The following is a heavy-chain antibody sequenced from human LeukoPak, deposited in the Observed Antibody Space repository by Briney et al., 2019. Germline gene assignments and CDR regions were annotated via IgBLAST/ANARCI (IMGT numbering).Heavy chain of an antibody. Sequence: SETLSLTCAVAGGSISSYYWSLIRQPPGKGLEWSGYIYYSGSTNYNPSLKSRVTISVDTSKNQFSLKLSSVTAADTAVYYCARGRSSMVRGYYYYYMDVWGKGTTVTISS. J-gene: IGHJ6*03. CDR1: GGSISSYY. V-gene: IGHV4-59*01. CDR2: IYYSGST. CDR3: ARGRSSMVRGYYYYYMDV. D-gene: IGHD3-10*01.